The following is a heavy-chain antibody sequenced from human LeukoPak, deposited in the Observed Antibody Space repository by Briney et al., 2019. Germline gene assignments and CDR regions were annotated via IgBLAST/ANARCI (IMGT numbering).Heavy chain of an antibody. CDR1: GGSISSSSYY. CDR2: IYYSGST. V-gene: IGHV4-39*01. J-gene: IGHJ6*03. Sequence: SETLSLTCTVSGGSISSSSYYWGWIRQPPGKGLEWIGSIYYSGSTYYNPSLKSRVTISVDTSKNQFSLKLSSVTAADTAVYYCARRTTMIAPSHYMDVWGKGTTVTVSS. CDR3: ARRTTMIAPSHYMDV. D-gene: IGHD3-22*01.